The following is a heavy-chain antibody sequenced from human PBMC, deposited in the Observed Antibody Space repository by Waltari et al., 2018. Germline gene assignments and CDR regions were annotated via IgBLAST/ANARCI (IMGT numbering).Heavy chain of an antibody. V-gene: IGHV3-30*18. D-gene: IGHD1-26*01. CDR1: GVTFSTYG. J-gene: IGHJ6*03. Sequence: QVQLVESGGGVVKPGRSLRLSCAASGVTFSTYGMHWVRWAPGKGLEWVAVISYDGSNKYYADSVKGRFTISRDNSKNTLHLQMNSLRAEDTAVYYCAKPGLWESYYMDVWGKGTTVTISS. CDR3: AKPGLWESYYMDV. CDR2: ISYDGSNK.